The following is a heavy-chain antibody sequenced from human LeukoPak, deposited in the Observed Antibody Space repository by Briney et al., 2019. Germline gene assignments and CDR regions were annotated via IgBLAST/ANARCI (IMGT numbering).Heavy chain of an antibody. CDR2: ISSSGSTI. D-gene: IGHD3-9*01. J-gene: IGHJ4*02. Sequence: LPGGSLRLSCGASGFTFSSYEMNWVRQAPGKGLEWVSYISSSGSTIYYADSVKGRFTISRDNAKNSLYLQMNSLRAEDTAVYYCARDPLGYDILTGYTPRYFDYWGQGTLVTVSS. CDR3: ARDPLGYDILTGYTPRYFDY. CDR1: GFTFSSYE. V-gene: IGHV3-48*03.